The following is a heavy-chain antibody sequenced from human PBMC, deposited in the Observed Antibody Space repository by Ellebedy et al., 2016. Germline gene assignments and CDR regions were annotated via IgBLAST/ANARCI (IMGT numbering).Heavy chain of an antibody. J-gene: IGHJ6*02. CDR2: IYSGGST. CDR1: GFTVSSNY. CDR3: ARDSAVAGLFFYYDGMDV. Sequence: GESLKISXAASGFTVSSNYMSWVRQAPGKGLEWVSVIYSGGSTYYADSVKGRFTISRDNSKNTLYLQMNSLRAEDTAVYYCARDSAVAGLFFYYDGMDVWGQGTTVTVSS. V-gene: IGHV3-53*01. D-gene: IGHD6-19*01.